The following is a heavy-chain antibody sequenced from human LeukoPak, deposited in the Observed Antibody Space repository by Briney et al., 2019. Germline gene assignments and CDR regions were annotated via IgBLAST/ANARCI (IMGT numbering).Heavy chain of an antibody. D-gene: IGHD6-13*01. CDR2: MSSDGTNK. V-gene: IGHV3-33*01. J-gene: IGHJ4*02. CDR1: GFTFSDYG. CDR3: AGASSSSYWRGVDY. Sequence: GRSLRLSCAASGFTFSDYGMHWVRQAPGKGLEWVAVMSSDGTNKYYTDSVRGPFTISRDNSKNTLYLQMNSLRAEDTAVYYCAGASSSSYWRGVDYWGQGTLVTVSS.